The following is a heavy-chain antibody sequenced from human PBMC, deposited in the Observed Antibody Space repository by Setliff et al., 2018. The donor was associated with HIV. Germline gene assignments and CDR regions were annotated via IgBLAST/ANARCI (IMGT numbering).Heavy chain of an antibody. CDR1: GVSISDTIGTSYY. CDR3: ARRYHDSSGFYNS. J-gene: IGHJ4*02. Sequence: PSETLSLTCSVSGVSISDTIGTSYYWDWLRQPPGKGLEWIGNIHYSRGTYYNASLKSRVTTSLDTSKNHFSLKLTSVAAADTAVYYCARRYHDSSGFYNSWGQGVLVTVSS. CDR2: IHYSRGT. D-gene: IGHD3-22*01. V-gene: IGHV4-39*02.